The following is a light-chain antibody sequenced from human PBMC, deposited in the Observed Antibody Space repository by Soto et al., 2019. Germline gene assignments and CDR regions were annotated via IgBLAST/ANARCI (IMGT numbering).Light chain of an antibody. J-gene: IGKJ5*01. Sequence: IQITPSPSSLSASLGDRVTITCPASQGITNRLAWYQQKPGKAPKLLIYEASSLQRGVPSRFSGSGSGTEFTLTIISLQSEDRAVYYCQQYNKWPPITFGQGTRLEIK. CDR3: QQYNKWPPIT. CDR2: EAS. V-gene: IGKV1-12*01. CDR1: QGITNR.